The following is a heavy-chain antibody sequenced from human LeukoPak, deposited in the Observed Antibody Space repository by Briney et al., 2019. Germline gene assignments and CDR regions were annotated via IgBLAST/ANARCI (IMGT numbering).Heavy chain of an antibody. CDR3: ARHEYCSSTSCYPPDY. Sequence: PSETLSLTCTVSGGSISSSSYYWGWLRQPPGKGLEWIGSIYYSGSTYYNPSLKSRVTISVDTSKNQFCRKLSSVTAADTAVYYCARHEYCSSTSCYPPDYWGQGTLVTVSS. CDR2: IYYSGST. CDR1: GGSISSSSYY. V-gene: IGHV4-39*01. J-gene: IGHJ4*02. D-gene: IGHD2-2*01.